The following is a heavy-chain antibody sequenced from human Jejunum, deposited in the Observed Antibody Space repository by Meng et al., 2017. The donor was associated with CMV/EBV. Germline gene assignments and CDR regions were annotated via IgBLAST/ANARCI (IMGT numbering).Heavy chain of an antibody. Sequence: LSTAGVGGGWIRRTQGKALDWLALIYWDNVRRNRPSLWTTLTIMKDTTKSQVVLTKTDMDAVDTATYYCAHRKSVSGITWDGELFDYWGQGSLVTVSS. D-gene: IGHD5/OR15-5a*01. V-gene: IGHV2-5*02. J-gene: IGHJ4*02. CDR3: AHRKSVSGITWDGELFDY. CDR2: IYWDNVR. CDR1: LSTAGVG.